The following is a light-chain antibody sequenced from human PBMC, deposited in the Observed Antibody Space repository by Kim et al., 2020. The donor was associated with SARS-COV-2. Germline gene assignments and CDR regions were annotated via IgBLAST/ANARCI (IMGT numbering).Light chain of an antibody. CDR3: SSYSVSDSLV. Sequence: QSALTQPPSASGSPGQSVTISCTGTSSDVSWYQQHPGKAPKLITYEVDKWPSGVPDRFSGSKSGCTAYLTVSGLQPEDEADYYCSSYSVSDSLVFGG. CDR1: SSD. J-gene: IGLJ3*02. V-gene: IGLV2-8*01. CDR2: EVD.